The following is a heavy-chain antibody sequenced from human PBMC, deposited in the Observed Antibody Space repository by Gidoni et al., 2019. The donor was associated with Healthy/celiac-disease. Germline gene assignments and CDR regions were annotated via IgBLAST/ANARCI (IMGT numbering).Heavy chain of an antibody. D-gene: IGHD6-13*01. V-gene: IGHV3-33*01. CDR3: ARGSAAGNPNWYFDL. CDR2: IWYDGSNK. Sequence: QVQLVESGGGVVQPGRSLRLSCAASGFTFSSYGMHWVRQAPGKGLEWVAVIWYDGSNKYYADSVKGRFTISRDNSKNTLYLQMNSLRAEDTAVYYCARGSAAGNPNWYFDLWGRGTLVTVSS. CDR1: GFTFSSYG. J-gene: IGHJ2*01.